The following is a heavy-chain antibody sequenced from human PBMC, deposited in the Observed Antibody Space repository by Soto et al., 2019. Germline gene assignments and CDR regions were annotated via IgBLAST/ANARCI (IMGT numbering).Heavy chain of an antibody. Sequence: QVQLVQSGAEVKKPGSSVKVSCKASGGTFSSYTITWVRQAPGQGLEWMGRIIPILGIPNYAQKFQGRVTMTADKSTSTVYMELSSLRSEDTAVYYWATLGAVAGTVRFDPWGQGTLVTVSS. D-gene: IGHD6-19*01. CDR1: GGTFSSYT. CDR2: IIPILGIP. J-gene: IGHJ5*02. V-gene: IGHV1-69*02. CDR3: ATLGAVAGTVRFDP.